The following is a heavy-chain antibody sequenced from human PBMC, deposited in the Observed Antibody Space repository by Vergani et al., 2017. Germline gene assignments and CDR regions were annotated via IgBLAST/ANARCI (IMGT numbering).Heavy chain of an antibody. J-gene: IGHJ4*02. D-gene: IGHD6-13*01. V-gene: IGHV3-23*01. CDR2: ISGSDGNT. CDR1: GFTFSNYV. CDR3: ASQRSAAAGRALDY. Sequence: EVQLLESGGGLVQPGGSLTLSCAASGFTFSNYVMTWVRPAPGKGLEWVSTISGSDGNTYYAESVKGRFTISRDNSENTLYLQMNSLRVEDAAVYYCASQRSAAAGRALDYWGQGTLVTVSS.